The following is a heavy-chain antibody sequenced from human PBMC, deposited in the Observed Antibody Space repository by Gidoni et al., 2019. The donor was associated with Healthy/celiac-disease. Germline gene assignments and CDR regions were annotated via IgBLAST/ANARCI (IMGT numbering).Heavy chain of an antibody. J-gene: IGHJ4*02. Sequence: QLQLQESGSGLVKPSQTLSLTCAVSGGSISSGGYSWSWIRQPTGKGLEWIGYIYHSGSTYYNPSLKSRVTISVDRSKNQFSLKLSSVTAADTAVYYCARGIPTYYYDSSGPASFDYWGQGTLVTVSS. CDR1: GGSISSGGYS. CDR2: IYHSGST. D-gene: IGHD3-22*01. V-gene: IGHV4-30-2*01. CDR3: ARGIPTYYYDSSGPASFDY.